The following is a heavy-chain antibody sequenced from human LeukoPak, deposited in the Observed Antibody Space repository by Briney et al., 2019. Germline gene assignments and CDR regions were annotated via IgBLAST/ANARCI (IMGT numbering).Heavy chain of an antibody. Sequence: GESLKISCQGSGYSFTSYWIGWVRQMPGKGLEWMGIIYLGDSDTRYSPSFQGQVTISADKSISTAYLQWSSLKASDSAMYYCARSPERYYYDSSGYSHLDYWGQGTLVTVST. CDR2: IYLGDSDT. D-gene: IGHD3-22*01. CDR1: GYSFTSYW. CDR3: ARSPERYYYDSSGYSHLDY. J-gene: IGHJ4*02. V-gene: IGHV5-51*01.